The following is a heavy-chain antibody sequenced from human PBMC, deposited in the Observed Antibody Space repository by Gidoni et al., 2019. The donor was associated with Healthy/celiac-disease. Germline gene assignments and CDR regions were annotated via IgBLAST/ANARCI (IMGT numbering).Heavy chain of an antibody. V-gene: IGHV3-48*03. CDR2: ISSSGSTI. J-gene: IGHJ4*02. D-gene: IGHD6-13*01. CDR3: ARDPTYSSSWYLDY. Sequence: EVQLGESGGGLVQPGGSRRLSWAGSGFNVSSYEMNWVRQAPGKGLEWVSYISSSGSTIYYADSVKGRFTISRDNAKNSLYLQMNSLRAEDTAVYYCARDPTYSSSWYLDYWGQGTLVTVSS. CDR1: GFNVSSYE.